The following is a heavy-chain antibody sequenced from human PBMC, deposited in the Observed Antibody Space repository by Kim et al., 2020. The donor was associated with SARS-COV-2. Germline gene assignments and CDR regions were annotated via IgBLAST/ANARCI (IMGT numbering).Heavy chain of an antibody. CDR3: AKDQGSGWYTSFDY. V-gene: IGHV3-23*01. D-gene: IGHD6-19*01. J-gene: IGHJ4*02. Sequence: ADPVKGRFTISRDNSKNTLYLQMNSLRAEDTAVYYCAKDQGSGWYTSFDYWGQGTLVTVSS.